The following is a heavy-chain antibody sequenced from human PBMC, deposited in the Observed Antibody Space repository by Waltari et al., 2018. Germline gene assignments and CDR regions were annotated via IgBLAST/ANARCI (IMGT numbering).Heavy chain of an antibody. D-gene: IGHD5-18*01. Sequence: QVQLQESGPGLVKPSQTLSLTCSVSGGSINSGYYYWTWIRQNPGKGLEWIGYIDYWTWIGQNPRKGLEWIGYIDYIGSTYYNPSLTSRVTISADTSKNQFSLSLTSVTAADAAVYYCARGVDTSITFDHWGQGTLVTVSS. CDR2: IDYIGST. CDR1: GGSINSGYYYWTWIRQNPGKGLEWIGYIDY. J-gene: IGHJ4*02. CDR3: ARGVDTSITFDH. V-gene: IGHV4-31*03.